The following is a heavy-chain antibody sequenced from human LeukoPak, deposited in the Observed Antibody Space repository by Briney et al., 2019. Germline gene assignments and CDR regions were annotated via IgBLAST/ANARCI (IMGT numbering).Heavy chain of an antibody. D-gene: IGHD6-19*01. CDR3: ALHSFGSGWYY. V-gene: IGHV3-48*02. CDR1: GFTFSSYS. J-gene: IGHJ4*02. Sequence: GGSLRLSCAASGFTFSSYSMNWVRQAPGKGLEWVSYISSNSNTIYYADSVKGRFTISRDNAKNSLYLQMSSLRDEDTAVYYCALHSFGSGWYYWGQGTLVTVSS. CDR2: ISSNSNTI.